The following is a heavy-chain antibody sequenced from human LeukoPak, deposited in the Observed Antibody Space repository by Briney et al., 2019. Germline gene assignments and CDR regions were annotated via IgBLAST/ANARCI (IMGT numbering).Heavy chain of an antibody. J-gene: IGHJ4*02. CDR1: GFTFSTYS. V-gene: IGHV3-21*01. D-gene: IGHD4-17*01. CDR3: ARDYYGDYSLDY. CDR2: ISGSSSYI. Sequence: TGGSLRLSCAASGFTFSTYSINWVRQAPGKGLEWVSSISGSSSYIDYADSVKGRFTISRDNAKNSLYLQMNSLRAEDTAVYYCARDYYGDYSLDYWGQGTLVTVSS.